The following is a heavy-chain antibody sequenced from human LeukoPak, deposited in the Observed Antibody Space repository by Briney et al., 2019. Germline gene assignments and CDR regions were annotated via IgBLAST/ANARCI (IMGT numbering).Heavy chain of an antibody. D-gene: IGHD6-19*01. J-gene: IGHJ4*02. Sequence: GGSLRLSCAASGFTFSSYSMNWVRQAPGKGLEWVSSISSSSSYIYYADSVKGRFTISRDNARNSLYLQMNSLRAEDTAVYYCARVASSGWHDDYWGQGTLVTVSS. V-gene: IGHV3-21*01. CDR1: GFTFSSYS. CDR3: ARVASSGWHDDY. CDR2: ISSSSSYI.